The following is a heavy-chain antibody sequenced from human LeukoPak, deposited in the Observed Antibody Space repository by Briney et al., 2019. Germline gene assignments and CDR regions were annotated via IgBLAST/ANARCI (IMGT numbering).Heavy chain of an antibody. CDR1: GYTFTSYD. D-gene: IGHD3-22*01. CDR3: ARGAFHYYDSSGYTYYFDY. CDR2: INPNSGNT. J-gene: IGHJ4*02. V-gene: IGHV1-8*03. Sequence: GASVKVSCKASGYTFTSYDINLVRQAPGQGLEGMGWINPNSGNTGYAQQFQDRVTITRNTSISTAYMELSSLRSEDTAVYYCARGAFHYYDSSGYTYYFDYWGQGTLVTVSS.